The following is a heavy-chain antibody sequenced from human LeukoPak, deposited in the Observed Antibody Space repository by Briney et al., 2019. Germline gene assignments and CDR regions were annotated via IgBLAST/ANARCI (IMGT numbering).Heavy chain of an antibody. D-gene: IGHD5-18*01. CDR2: MNPNSGNT. J-gene: IGHJ4*02. CDR3: ARARGYSYGPYFDY. Sequence: ASVKVSCKASGYTFTSYDINWVRQATGQGLEWMGWMNPNSGNTGYAQKFQGRVTMTRNTSISTAYMELSSLRSKDTAVYYCARARGYSYGPYFDYWGQGTLVTVSS. CDR1: GYTFTSYD. V-gene: IGHV1-8*01.